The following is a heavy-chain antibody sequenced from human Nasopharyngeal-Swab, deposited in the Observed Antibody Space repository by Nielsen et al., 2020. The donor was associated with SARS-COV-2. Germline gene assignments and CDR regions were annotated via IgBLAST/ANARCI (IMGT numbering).Heavy chain of an antibody. V-gene: IGHV4-39*01. Sequence: SDTLSPTCTLSGGSTSSSSYYWGSILQPPGKGLEWIGSIYYSGSTYYNPSLKSRVTISVDTSKNQFSLKLSSVTAADTAVYYCARNDYTGSSWFDPWGQGTLVTVSS. D-gene: IGHD4-11*01. CDR2: IYYSGST. CDR3: ARNDYTGSSWFDP. J-gene: IGHJ5*02. CDR1: GGSTSSSSYY.